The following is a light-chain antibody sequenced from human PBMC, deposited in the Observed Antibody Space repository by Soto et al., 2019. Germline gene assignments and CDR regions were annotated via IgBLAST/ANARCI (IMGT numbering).Light chain of an antibody. CDR1: QSVRSK. CDR2: GAI. CDR3: QQYNNWPLT. V-gene: IGKV3-15*01. J-gene: IGKJ4*01. Sequence: EIVLTQSPGTLSLSPGERATLSCRASQSVRSKLAWYQQKSGQAPRLLIYGAIVRATGVPARFSGSESGTEFTLTISSLQSEDFAVYYCQQYNNWPLTFGGGTRWIS.